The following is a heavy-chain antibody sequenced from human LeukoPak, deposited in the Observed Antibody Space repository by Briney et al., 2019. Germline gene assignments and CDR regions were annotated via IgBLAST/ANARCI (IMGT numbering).Heavy chain of an antibody. CDR1: GYTFTSYD. CDR2: MNPNSGNT. CDR3: ARGSRTWYSSSWYYFDY. D-gene: IGHD6-13*01. J-gene: IGHJ4*02. Sequence: ASVKVSCKASGYTFTSYDINWVRQATGQGLEWMGWMNPNSGNTGYAQKFQGRVTITRNTSISTAYMELSSLRSEDTAVYYCARGSRTWYSSSWYYFDYWGQGTLVTVSS. V-gene: IGHV1-8*03.